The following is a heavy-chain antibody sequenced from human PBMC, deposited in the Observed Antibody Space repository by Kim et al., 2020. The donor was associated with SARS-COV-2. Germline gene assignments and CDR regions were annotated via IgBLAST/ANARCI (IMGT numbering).Heavy chain of an antibody. D-gene: IGHD3-9*01. Sequence: GGSLRLSCAASGFTFSSYEMNWVRQAPGKGLEWVSYISSSGSTIYYADSVKGRFTISRDNAKNSLYLQMNSLRAEDTAVYYCARDPGYFDWLLYFDYWGQGTLVTVSS. CDR3: ARDPGYFDWLLYFDY. J-gene: IGHJ4*02. CDR1: GFTFSSYE. CDR2: ISSSGSTI. V-gene: IGHV3-48*03.